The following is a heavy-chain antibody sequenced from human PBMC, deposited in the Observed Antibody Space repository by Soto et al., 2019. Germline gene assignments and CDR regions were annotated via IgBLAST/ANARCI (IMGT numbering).Heavy chain of an antibody. Sequence: SVKVSCKASGYTFTSYGISWVRQAPGQGLEWMGWISAYNGNTNYAQKLQGRVTMTTDTSTSTAYMELRSLRSDDTAVYYCARPGAVGTAVAGTVNWFDPWGQGTLVTVSS. CDR3: ARPGAVGTAVAGTVNWFDP. CDR1: GYTFTSYG. V-gene: IGHV1-18*04. D-gene: IGHD6-19*01. J-gene: IGHJ5*02. CDR2: ISAYNGNT.